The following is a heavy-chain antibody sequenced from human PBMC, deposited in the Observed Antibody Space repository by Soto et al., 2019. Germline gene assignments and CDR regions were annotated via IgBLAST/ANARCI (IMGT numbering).Heavy chain of an antibody. CDR3: ARGLSAGKGSPPDF. J-gene: IGHJ4*02. D-gene: IGHD6-13*01. CDR2: ISGSGGST. V-gene: IGHV3-23*01. Sequence: GGSLRLSCAASGFTFSSFAMSWVRQAPGKGLDWVSAISGSGGSTYSADSVKGRFTISRDNSKSTPYLQMSSLRAEDTAVYYCARGLSAGKGSPPDFWGQGSLVTVSS. CDR1: GFTFSSFA.